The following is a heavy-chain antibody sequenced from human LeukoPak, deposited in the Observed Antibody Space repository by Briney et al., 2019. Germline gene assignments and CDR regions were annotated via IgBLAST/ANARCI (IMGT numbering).Heavy chain of an antibody. D-gene: IGHD1-26*01. CDR3: ARHKDGGSFPIDS. Sequence: SETLSLTCTVSGGSITNYYWGWLRQPPGKGLEYIGHIYYSGSTNYNPPLKSRVTISVDMSKNQFSLRLSSVTAADTAIYYCARHKDGGSFPIDSWGQGTLVTVSS. CDR1: GGSITNYY. CDR2: IYYSGST. J-gene: IGHJ4*02. V-gene: IGHV4-59*08.